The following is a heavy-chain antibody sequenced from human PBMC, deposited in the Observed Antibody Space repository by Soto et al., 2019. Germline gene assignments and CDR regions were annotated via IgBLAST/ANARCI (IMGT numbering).Heavy chain of an antibody. V-gene: IGHV5-51*01. CDR3: ARDRAYSSTWPTRDYYYGMDV. D-gene: IGHD6-13*01. CDR1: GYTFTDYW. Sequence: GESLKISCKGSGYTFTDYWIGWVRQLPGKGLEWMGIIYPGDSDTRYSPSFQGHVTITVDKSTSTAYLQWNTLKASDTAMYYCARDRAYSSTWPTRDYYYGMDVWGQGTTVTVSS. J-gene: IGHJ6*02. CDR2: IYPGDSDT.